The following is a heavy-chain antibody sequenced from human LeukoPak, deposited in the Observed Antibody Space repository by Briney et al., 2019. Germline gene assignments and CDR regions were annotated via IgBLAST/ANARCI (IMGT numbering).Heavy chain of an antibody. CDR2: IIPIFGTA. CDR1: GGTFSSYA. Sequence: SVKVSCKTSGGTFSSYAISWVRQAPGQGLEWMGGIIPIFGTANYAQKFQGRVTITADESTSTAYMELSSLRAEDTAVYYCARVPPPPGTAADYYYYMDVWGKGTTVTVSS. CDR3: ARVPPPPGTAADYYYYMDV. D-gene: IGHD1-7*01. J-gene: IGHJ6*03. V-gene: IGHV1-69*01.